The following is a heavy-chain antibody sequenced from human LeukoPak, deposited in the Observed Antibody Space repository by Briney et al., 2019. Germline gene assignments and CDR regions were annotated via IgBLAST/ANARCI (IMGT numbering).Heavy chain of an antibody. Sequence: RTGGSLRLSCAASGFTFDDYAMHWVRQAPGKGLEWVSGISWNSGSIGYADSVKGRFTLSRDNAENSLYLQMNSLRAEDTALYYCAKAGGSVTTRSHFDYWGQGTLVTVSS. V-gene: IGHV3-9*01. J-gene: IGHJ4*02. CDR3: AKAGGSVTTRSHFDY. D-gene: IGHD4-17*01. CDR2: ISWNSGSI. CDR1: GFTFDDYA.